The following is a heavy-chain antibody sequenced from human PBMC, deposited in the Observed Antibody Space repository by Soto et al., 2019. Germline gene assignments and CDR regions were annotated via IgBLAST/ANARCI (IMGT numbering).Heavy chain of an antibody. CDR1: GFTFSSYA. CDR2: ISGSGGST. J-gene: IGHJ3*02. CDR3: AKGDYCSTTSCTGGAFDI. V-gene: IGHV3-23*01. D-gene: IGHD2-2*01. Sequence: EVQVLESGGELVQPGGSLRLSCAASGFTFSSYAMSWVRQAPGKGLEWVSSISGSGGSTYYADSVKGRLTISRDNSKNTLYLQMDSLRAEDTAVYYCAKGDYCSTTSCTGGAFDICGQGTMVTVSP.